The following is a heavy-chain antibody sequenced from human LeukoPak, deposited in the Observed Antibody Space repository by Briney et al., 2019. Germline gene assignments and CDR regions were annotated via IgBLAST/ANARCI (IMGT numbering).Heavy chain of an antibody. V-gene: IGHV5-51*01. CDR3: ARIYNNYDNGDFDF. Sequence: GESLKISCKGSGYSFTNYWIGWVRQMPGKGLERMGIIYPGDSDTRYSPSFQGQVTFSADKSIATAYLQWSSLKASDTAMYYCARIYNNYDNGDFDFWGQGTLVTVSS. CDR2: IYPGDSDT. J-gene: IGHJ4*02. CDR1: GYSFTNYW. D-gene: IGHD3-9*01.